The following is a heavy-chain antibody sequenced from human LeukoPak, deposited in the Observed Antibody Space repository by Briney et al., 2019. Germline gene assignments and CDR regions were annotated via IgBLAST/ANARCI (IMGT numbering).Heavy chain of an antibody. D-gene: IGHD3-22*01. J-gene: IGHJ4*02. CDR1: GFTFSDYW. CDR3: AKDGWDYYDSSGYYLGY. Sequence: PGGSLRLSCAASGFTFSDYWMHWVRQAPGKGLVWVSRINTDGSGTSYADSVKGRFTISRDNSKNTLYLQMNSLRAEDTAVYYCAKDGWDYYDSSGYYLGYWGQGTLVTVSS. V-gene: IGHV3-74*01. CDR2: INTDGSGT.